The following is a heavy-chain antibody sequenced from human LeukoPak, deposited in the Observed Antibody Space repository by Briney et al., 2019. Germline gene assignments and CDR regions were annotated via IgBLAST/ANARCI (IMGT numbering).Heavy chain of an antibody. J-gene: IGHJ4*02. Sequence: GESLKISCEGSGYNFATHWIGWVRQMPGKGLEWMGIIYPSDSDTRYTPSLEGQVTISADKSITTAYLQWKSLKASDSALYYCARGGGYGYDRFDYWGQGTLVTVSS. D-gene: IGHD5-12*01. CDR1: GYNFATHW. V-gene: IGHV5-51*01. CDR2: IYPSDSDT. CDR3: ARGGGYGYDRFDY.